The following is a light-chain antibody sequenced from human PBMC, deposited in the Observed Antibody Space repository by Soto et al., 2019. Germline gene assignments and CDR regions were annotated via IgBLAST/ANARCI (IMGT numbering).Light chain of an antibody. CDR2: DAS. J-gene: IGKJ1*01. Sequence: DIQMTQSPSSLSASVGDRVTITCQASQDISNYLNWYQQKPGKAHKLLIYDASNLETGVPSRFSGSGSGTDFTFTISSLQPEDIATYYCQHRWTFVQGTKVEIK. V-gene: IGKV1-33*01. CDR1: QDISNY. CDR3: QHRWT.